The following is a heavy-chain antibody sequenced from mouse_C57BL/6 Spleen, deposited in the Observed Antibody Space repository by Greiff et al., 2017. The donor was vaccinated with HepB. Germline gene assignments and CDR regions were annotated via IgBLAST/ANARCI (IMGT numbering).Heavy chain of an antibody. Sequence: QVQLQQPGAELVRPGTSVKLSCKASGYTFTSYWMHWVKQRPGQGLEWIGVIDPSDSYTNYNQKFKGKATLTVDTSSSTAYMQLSSLTSEDSAVYYCARSPPYYGSSLYYFDYWGQGTTLTVSS. J-gene: IGHJ2*01. V-gene: IGHV1-59*01. D-gene: IGHD1-1*01. CDR2: IDPSDSYT. CDR1: GYTFTSYW. CDR3: ARSPPYYGSSLYYFDY.